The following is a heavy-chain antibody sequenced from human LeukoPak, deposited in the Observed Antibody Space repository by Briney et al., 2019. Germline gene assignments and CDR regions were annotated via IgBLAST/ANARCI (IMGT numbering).Heavy chain of an antibody. CDR2: ISGSGGST. D-gene: IGHD3-16*02. CDR3: AKDSGVFMITFGGVIVPPFYFDY. V-gene: IGHV3-23*01. Sequence: GGSLRLSCAASGFTFSSYAMSWFRQAPGKGLEWVSAISGSGGSTYYADSVKGRFTISRDNSKNTLYLQMNSLRAEDTAVYYCAKDSGVFMITFGGVIVPPFYFDYWGQGTLVTVSS. CDR1: GFTFSSYA. J-gene: IGHJ4*02.